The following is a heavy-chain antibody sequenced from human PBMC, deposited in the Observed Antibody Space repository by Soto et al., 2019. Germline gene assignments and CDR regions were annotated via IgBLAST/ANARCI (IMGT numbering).Heavy chain of an antibody. Sequence: PSETLSLTCTVSGGAISSYYCIFIRHPPGKGLEWIVYIYYSGSTNYNPSLKSRVTISVDTSKNQFSLKLSSVTAADTAVYYCARAPYGSGSYFLYWGQGTLVTVSS. CDR2: IYYSGST. V-gene: IGHV4-59*01. CDR3: ARAPYGSGSYFLY. D-gene: IGHD3-10*01. CDR1: GGAISSYY. J-gene: IGHJ4*02.